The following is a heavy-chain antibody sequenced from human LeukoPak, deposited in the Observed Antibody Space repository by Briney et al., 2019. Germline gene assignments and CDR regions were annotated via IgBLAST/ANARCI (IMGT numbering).Heavy chain of an antibody. CDR2: IYHSGST. D-gene: IGHD6-13*01. Sequence: SETLSLTCTVSGYSISSGYYWGWLRPPPGKGLEWIGSIYHSGSTYYNPSLKSQVTISGDTSKNQFSLKLTSVTAADTAVYYCARGYSSSWYLNWFDPWGQGTLVTVSS. CDR1: GYSISSGYY. CDR3: ARGYSSSWYLNWFDP. V-gene: IGHV4-38-2*02. J-gene: IGHJ5*02.